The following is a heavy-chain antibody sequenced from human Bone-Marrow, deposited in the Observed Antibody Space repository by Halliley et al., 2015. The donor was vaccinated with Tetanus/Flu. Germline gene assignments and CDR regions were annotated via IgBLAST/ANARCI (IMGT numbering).Heavy chain of an antibody. J-gene: IGHJ5*02. V-gene: IGHV4-31*03. CDR1: GGSISSGGYY. CDR3: AREDSGYARFGP. Sequence: TLSLTCTVSGGSISSGGYYWSWIRQHPGKGLEWIGYIYYSGTTYYNPSLKSRVTISVDTSKNQFSLKLNSVTAADTAVYYCAREDSGYARFGPWGQGTLVTVSS. CDR2: IYYSGTT. D-gene: IGHD5-12*01.